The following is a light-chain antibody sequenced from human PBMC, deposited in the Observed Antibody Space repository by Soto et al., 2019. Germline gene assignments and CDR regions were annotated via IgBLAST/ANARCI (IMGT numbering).Light chain of an antibody. J-gene: IGKJ5*01. Sequence: DIQMTQSPSSLSTSIGDRVTITCRASQRINIYLNWYRQKPGKAPELLIYSASNLLSGVPSRFSGSGSATDVTLTIICLQSEDFATYYCQQSFSTPTFGQGTRLDIK. V-gene: IGKV1-39*01. CDR1: QRINIY. CDR3: QQSFSTPT. CDR2: SAS.